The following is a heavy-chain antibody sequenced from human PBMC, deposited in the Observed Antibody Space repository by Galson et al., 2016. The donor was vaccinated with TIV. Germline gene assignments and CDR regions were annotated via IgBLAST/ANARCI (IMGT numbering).Heavy chain of an antibody. Sequence: SVKVSCKASGVTFSYFAFSWVRQAPGQRLEWMGGIVPMFGTTNYAQKFQGRVTISADESTTTAYLELSSLRSEDTDVYYCVRGRGIDDSSGYFLFDHWGQGTLVTVSA. V-gene: IGHV1-69*13. CDR3: VRGRGIDDSSGYFLFDH. D-gene: IGHD3-22*01. CDR2: IVPMFGTT. CDR1: GVTFSYFA. J-gene: IGHJ5*02.